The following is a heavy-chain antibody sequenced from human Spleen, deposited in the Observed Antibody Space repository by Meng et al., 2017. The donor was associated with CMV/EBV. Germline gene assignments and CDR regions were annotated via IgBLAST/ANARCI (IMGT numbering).Heavy chain of an antibody. V-gene: IGHV3-49*04. CDR3: TRGEVTTVTTFDY. Sequence: GESLKISCTASGFTFGDYAMSWVRQAPGKGLEWVGFIRSKAYGGTTEYAASVKGRFTISRDDSKSIAYLQMNSLKTEDTAVYYCTRGEVTTVTTFDYWGQGTPVTVSS. CDR1: GFTFGDYA. J-gene: IGHJ4*02. D-gene: IGHD4-17*01. CDR2: IRSKAYGGTT.